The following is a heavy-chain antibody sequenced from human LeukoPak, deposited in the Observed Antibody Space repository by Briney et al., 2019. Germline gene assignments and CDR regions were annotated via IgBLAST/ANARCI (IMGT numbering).Heavy chain of an antibody. V-gene: IGHV3-11*01. J-gene: IGHJ4*02. CDR3: ARDHAYYYDSSGYYGYDY. Sequence: PGGSLRLSCAASGFTFSEYYMSWIRQAPGKGLEWVSYISSSGSTIYYADSVKGRFTISRDNAKNSLYLQMNSLRAEDTAVYYCARDHAYYYDSSGYYGYDYWGQGTLVTVSS. D-gene: IGHD3-22*01. CDR1: GFTFSEYY. CDR2: ISSSGSTI.